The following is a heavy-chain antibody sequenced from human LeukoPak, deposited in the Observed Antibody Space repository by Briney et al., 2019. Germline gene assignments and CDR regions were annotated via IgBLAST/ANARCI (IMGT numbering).Heavy chain of an antibody. J-gene: IGHJ4*02. Sequence: GGSLRLSCAASGFTLSTHEMNWVRQAPGEGLEWVSYISGGGSSIHYADSVKGRFTISRDNAKNSLYLQMNSLRAEDTAVYHCVRQISRYCSGGTCYSGWEFYFDSWGQGTPVTVSS. CDR3: VRQISRYCSGGTCYSGWEFYFDS. CDR1: GFTLSTHE. D-gene: IGHD2-15*01. CDR2: ISGGGSSI. V-gene: IGHV3-48*03.